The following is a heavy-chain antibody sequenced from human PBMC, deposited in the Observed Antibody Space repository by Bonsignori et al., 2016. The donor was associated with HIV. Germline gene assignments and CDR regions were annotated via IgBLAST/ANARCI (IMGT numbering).Heavy chain of an antibody. D-gene: IGHD3-3*01. CDR3: ARGRSTIFGVVNPGWNWFDP. J-gene: IGHJ5*02. CDR2: MNPNSGNT. Sequence: WVRQAPGQGLEWMGWMNPNSGNTGYAQKFQGRVTMTRNTSISTAYMELSSLRSEDTAVYYCARGRSTIFGVVNPGWNWFDPWGQGNPGHRLL. V-gene: IGHV1-8*01.